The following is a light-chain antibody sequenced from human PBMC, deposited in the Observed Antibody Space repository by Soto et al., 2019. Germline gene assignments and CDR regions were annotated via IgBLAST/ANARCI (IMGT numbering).Light chain of an antibody. V-gene: IGKV3-15*01. Sequence: DIVMTQSPATLSVSPGERATISCRASQSITSNLDWYQQKPGQAPRLLIYDTSTRASGIPARFSGSGSGTEFTLIISSRQSEDFAVYYCQHYFDWPPWTFGQGTKVEI. CDR1: QSITSN. J-gene: IGKJ1*01. CDR2: DTS. CDR3: QHYFDWPPWT.